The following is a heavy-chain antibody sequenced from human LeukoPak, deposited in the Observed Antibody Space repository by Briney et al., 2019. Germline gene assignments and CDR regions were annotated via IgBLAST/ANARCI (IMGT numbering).Heavy chain of an antibody. CDR2: IYPGDSDT. J-gene: IGHJ4*02. V-gene: IGHV5-51*01. D-gene: IGHD3-22*01. CDR1: GYSFISYW. CDR3: ARHSDSSGYFDY. Sequence: GESLKISCKGSGYSFISYWIGWVRQKPGKGLEWMGIIYPGDSDTKYSPSFQGQVTISADKSINTAYLQWSSLKASDTAMYYCARHSDSSGYFDYWGQGTLVTVSS.